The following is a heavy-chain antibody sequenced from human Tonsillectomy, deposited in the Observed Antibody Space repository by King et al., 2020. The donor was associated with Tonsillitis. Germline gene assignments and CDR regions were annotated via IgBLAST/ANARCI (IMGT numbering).Heavy chain of an antibody. J-gene: IGHJ6*03. CDR3: ARVDKQQLVLSAYYYMDV. V-gene: IGHV1-18*01. D-gene: IGHD6-13*01. Sequence: LQLVQSGAEVKKPGASVKVSCKASGYTFTSYGISWVRQAPGQGLEWMGWISAYNGNTNYAQKLQGRVTMTTDTSTSTAYMELRSLRSDDTAVYYCARVDKQQLVLSAYYYMDVCGQGTTVTVSS. CDR2: ISAYNGNT. CDR1: GYTFTSYG.